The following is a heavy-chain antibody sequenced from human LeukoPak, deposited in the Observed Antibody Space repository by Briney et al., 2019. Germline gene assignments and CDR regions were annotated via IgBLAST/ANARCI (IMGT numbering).Heavy chain of an antibody. V-gene: IGHV3-53*01. Sequence: PGGSLRLSCTVSGFTVSINSMSWVRQAPGKGLERVSFIYSGGNTHYSDSVKGRFTISRDNSKNTLYLQMNSPRAEDTAVYYCARRAGEYSHPYDYWGQGTLVTVSS. CDR2: IYSGGNT. D-gene: IGHD4-17*01. CDR1: GFTVSINS. J-gene: IGHJ4*02. CDR3: ARRAGEYSHPYDY.